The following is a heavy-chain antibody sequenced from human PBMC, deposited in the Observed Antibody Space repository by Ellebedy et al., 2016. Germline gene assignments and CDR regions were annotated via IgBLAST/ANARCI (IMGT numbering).Heavy chain of an antibody. D-gene: IGHD3-3*01. J-gene: IGHJ5*02. CDR2: ISYDGSNK. CDR1: GFTFSSYG. V-gene: IGHV3-30-3*02. CDR3: AKSSNYDFWSGPLDP. Sequence: GGSLRLXXAASGFTFSSYGMHWVRQAPGKGLEWVAVISYDGSNKYYADSVKGRFTISRDNSKNTLYLQMNSLRAEDTAVYYCAKSSNYDFWSGPLDPWGQGTLVTVSS.